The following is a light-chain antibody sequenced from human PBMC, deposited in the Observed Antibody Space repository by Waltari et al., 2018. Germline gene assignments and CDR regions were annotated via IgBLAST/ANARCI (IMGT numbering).Light chain of an antibody. V-gene: IGLV2-11*01. Sequence: QSALTQPRSVSGSPGQSVTISCTGTSSDVGGYNYVSWHQQHPGKAPKVLIYDVNKRPSGVPDCFSGSKSGNTASLTISGLQAEDEADYYCCSYAGSYTHVVFGGGTNLAVL. CDR3: CSYAGSYTHVV. CDR1: SSDVGGYNY. CDR2: DVN. J-gene: IGLJ2*01.